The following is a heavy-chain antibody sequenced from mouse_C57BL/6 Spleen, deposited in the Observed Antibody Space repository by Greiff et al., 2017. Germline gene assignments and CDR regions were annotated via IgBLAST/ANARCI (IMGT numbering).Heavy chain of an antibody. CDR3: ARARLDYGSSSYYYAMDY. J-gene: IGHJ4*01. CDR2: INPNYGTP. CDR1: GYSFTDYN. Sequence: VQLKESGPELVKPGASVKISCKASGYSFTDYNMTWVKQSNGKRLEWIGVINPNYGTPCSTQQFKGKATLTVDQSSSTAYMQLNSLASEDSAVYYCARARLDYGSSSYYYAMDYWGQGTSVTVSS. D-gene: IGHD1-1*01. V-gene: IGHV1-39*01.